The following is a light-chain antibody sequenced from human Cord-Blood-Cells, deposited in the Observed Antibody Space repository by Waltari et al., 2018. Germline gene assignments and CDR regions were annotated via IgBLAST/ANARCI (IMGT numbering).Light chain of an antibody. V-gene: IGLV1-47*01. J-gene: IGLJ3*02. CDR1: ISNIGSNY. CDR2: RNN. CDR3: AAWDDSLSGWV. Sequence: QSVLTQPPSASGTPGQRVTISSSGSISNIGSNYVYWYQQLPGTAPKLLIYRNNQRPSGVPDRFSGSKSGTSASLAISGLQSEDEADYYCAAWDDSLSGWVFGGGTKLTVL.